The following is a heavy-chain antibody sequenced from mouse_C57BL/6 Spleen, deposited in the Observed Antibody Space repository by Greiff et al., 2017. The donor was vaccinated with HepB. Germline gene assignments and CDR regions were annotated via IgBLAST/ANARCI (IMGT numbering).Heavy chain of an antibody. Sequence: QVHVKQSGAELARPGASVKLSCKASGYTFTSYGISWVKQRTGQGLEWIGEIYPRSGNTYYNEKFKGKATLTADKSSSTAYMELRSLTSEDSAVYFCARRGPTGAMDYWGQGTSVTVSS. CDR2: IYPRSGNT. CDR1: GYTFTSYG. J-gene: IGHJ4*01. V-gene: IGHV1-81*01. CDR3: ARRGPTGAMDY.